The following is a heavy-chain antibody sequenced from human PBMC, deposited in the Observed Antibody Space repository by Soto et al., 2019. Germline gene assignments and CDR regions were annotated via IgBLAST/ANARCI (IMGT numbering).Heavy chain of an antibody. CDR3: ARGAPDSSNWRYGLQTFAS. CDR2: IIPIFDTA. Sequence: QVQLVQSGAEVKKPGSSVKVSCKASGGTFSNYAISWVRQAPGQGLEWMGGIIPIFDTANYAQKFQGRVTIIADKSTYTVYWQLSSLRSEDTAVYYCARGAPDSSNWRYGLQTFASWGQGSLVTVSS. D-gene: IGHD4-4*01. CDR1: GGTFSNYA. V-gene: IGHV1-69*06. J-gene: IGHJ5*01.